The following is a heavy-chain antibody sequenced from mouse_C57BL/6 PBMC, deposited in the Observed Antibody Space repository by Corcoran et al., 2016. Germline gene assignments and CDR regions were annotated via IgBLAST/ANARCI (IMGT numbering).Heavy chain of an antibody. CDR3: ARSSYSYPHWYFDV. Sequence: EVQLQQSGPELVKPGASVKISCKASGYTFTDYYMNWVKQSHGKSLEWIGDINPNNGGTSYNQKFKGKATLTVDKSSSTAYMELRSLTSEDSAVYYCARSSYSYPHWYFDVWGTGTTVTVSS. CDR2: INPNNGGT. V-gene: IGHV1-26*01. D-gene: IGHD2-12*01. CDR1: GYTFTDYY. J-gene: IGHJ1*03.